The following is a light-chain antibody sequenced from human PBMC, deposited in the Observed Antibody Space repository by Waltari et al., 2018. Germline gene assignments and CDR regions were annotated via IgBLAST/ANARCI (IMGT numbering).Light chain of an antibody. J-gene: IGKJ2*01. Sequence: DIQMTQSPSSLSASVRDRVTITCQASPDISNYLNWYQQKPGKAPKLRVYDASNLETGFSSRFSGSGSGTDFTFTIRSLQPEDIATYYCQQYDNLPYTFGQGTKLEIK. CDR2: DAS. CDR3: QQYDNLPYT. CDR1: PDISNY. V-gene: IGKV1-33*01.